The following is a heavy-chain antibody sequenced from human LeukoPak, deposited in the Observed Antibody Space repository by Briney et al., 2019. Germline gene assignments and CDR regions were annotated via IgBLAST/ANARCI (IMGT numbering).Heavy chain of an antibody. CDR2: FDPEDGEI. J-gene: IGHJ3*02. CDR1: GYTLTELS. Sequence: GASVKVSCKVSGYTLTELSMHWVRQAPGKGLEWMGGFDPEDGEIIYAQKFQGRVTMTEDTSTDTAYMELSSLRSEDTAVYYCATGVVPLRGDAFDIWGQGTMVTVSS. CDR3: ATGVVPLRGDAFDI. V-gene: IGHV1-24*01.